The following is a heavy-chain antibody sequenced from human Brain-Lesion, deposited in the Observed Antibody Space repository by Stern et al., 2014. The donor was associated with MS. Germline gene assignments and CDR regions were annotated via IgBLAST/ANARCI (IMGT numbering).Heavy chain of an antibody. V-gene: IGHV4-39*01. CDR2: IYYSGNP. CDR3: AGEEDIRYCSGGSCTGNWFDP. J-gene: IGHJ5*02. D-gene: IGHD2-15*01. Sequence: QLQLQESGPGLVKPSETLSLTCTVAGGSVSSTSYAWAWIRQPPGKGLEWIGTIYYSGNPYYSPSLKSLITISLDTSKNQFSLQLRSVTAADTAVYYCAGEEDIRYCSGGSCTGNWFDPWGQGTLVTVSS. CDR1: GGSVSSTSYA.